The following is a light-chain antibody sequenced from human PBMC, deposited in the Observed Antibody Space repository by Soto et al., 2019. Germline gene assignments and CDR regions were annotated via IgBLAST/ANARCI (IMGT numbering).Light chain of an antibody. CDR3: HQYHSSPT. J-gene: IGKJ1*01. CDR2: DAS. Sequence: EIGLRHSPGTLPWSPGQRATLTCRASLLVGDNFLAWYQQKPGQTPRVFIYDASTRATGVPDRFSGSGSATDFTLTISRLEPGDSAVYFCHQYHSSPTFGQGTKVEIK. CDR1: LLVGDNF. V-gene: IGKV3-20*01.